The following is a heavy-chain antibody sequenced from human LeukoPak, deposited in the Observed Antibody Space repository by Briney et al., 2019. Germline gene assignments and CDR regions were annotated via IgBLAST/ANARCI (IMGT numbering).Heavy chain of an antibody. D-gene: IGHD6-19*01. V-gene: IGHV4-4*07. J-gene: IGHJ4*02. CDR3: ARDSPYSSGWYVWD. CDR2: IYTSGST. Sequence: SETLSLTCTVSGGSISSYYWSWIRQPAGKGLERIGRIYTSGSTNYNPSLKSRVTMSVDTSKNQFSLKLSSVTAADTAVYYCARDSPYSSGWYVWDWGQGTLVTVSS. CDR1: GGSISSYY.